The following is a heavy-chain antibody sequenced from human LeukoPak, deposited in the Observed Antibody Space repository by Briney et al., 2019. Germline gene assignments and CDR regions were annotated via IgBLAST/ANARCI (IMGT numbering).Heavy chain of an antibody. CDR3: ARSNSGSYLKDAFDI. Sequence: GESLKISCKGSGYSFTTYWIGWVRQMPGKGLEWMGIIYPGDSDTRYGPSFQGQVTISADKSINTAYLQWSSLKASDTAMYYCARSNSGSYLKDAFDIWGQGTMVTVSS. CDR1: GYSFTTYW. V-gene: IGHV5-51*01. D-gene: IGHD1-26*01. J-gene: IGHJ3*02. CDR2: IYPGDSDT.